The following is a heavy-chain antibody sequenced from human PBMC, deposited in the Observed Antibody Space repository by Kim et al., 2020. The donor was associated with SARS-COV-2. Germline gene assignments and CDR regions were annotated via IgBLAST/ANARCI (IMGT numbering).Heavy chain of an antibody. Sequence: GGSLRLSCAASGFTFSSYSMNWVRQAPGKGLDWVSSISSISSYIYYAAPWKGRFPISRANARNPLYLQMTSLGAEDTAGDYFWKGYSSGGAYFDYGG. J-gene: IGHJ4*01. V-gene: IGHV3-21*01. CDR2: ISSISSYI. D-gene: IGHD6-19*01. CDR3: WKGYSSGGAYFDY. CDR1: GFTFSSYS.